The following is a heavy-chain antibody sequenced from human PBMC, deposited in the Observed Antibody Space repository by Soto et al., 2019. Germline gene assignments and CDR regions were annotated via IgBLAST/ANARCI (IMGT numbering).Heavy chain of an antibody. CDR3: ASLPGITGTGGGIWNFDY. CDR2: INSDGSST. CDR1: GFTFSSYW. V-gene: IGHV3-74*01. J-gene: IGHJ4*02. Sequence: GGSLRLSCAASGFTFSSYWMHWVRQAPGKGLVWVSRINSDGSSTSYADSVKGRFTISRDNAKNTLYLQMNSLRAEDTAVYYCASLPGITGTGGGIWNFDYWGQGTLVTVSS. D-gene: IGHD1-20*01.